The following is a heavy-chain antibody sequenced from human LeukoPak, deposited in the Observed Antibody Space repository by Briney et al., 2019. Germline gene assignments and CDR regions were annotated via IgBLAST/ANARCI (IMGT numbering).Heavy chain of an antibody. J-gene: IGHJ4*02. V-gene: IGHV3-48*04. Sequence: GGSLRLSCAASGFTFSDYSMNWVRQAPGKGLEWVSYMSGSTSTIYYADSVKGRFTISRDNAKNALYLQMNSLRAEDTAVYFCARGAVTTFDNWGQGALVTVS. D-gene: IGHD4-17*01. CDR2: MSGSTSTI. CDR3: ARGAVTTFDN. CDR1: GFTFSDYS.